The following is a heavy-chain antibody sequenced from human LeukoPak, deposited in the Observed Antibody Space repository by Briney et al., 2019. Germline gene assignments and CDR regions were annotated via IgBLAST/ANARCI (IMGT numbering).Heavy chain of an antibody. CDR1: GGSITNTNY. D-gene: IGHD3-10*01. Sequence: SGTLSLTCGVSGGSITNTNYWTWVRQPPGKGLEWIGEVNLQGSTNYNPSLMGRVAISVDTSENHISLQLTSVTAADTAVYYCARHGRLVRGVSPDGFDIWGQGTLVTASS. CDR2: VNLQGST. J-gene: IGHJ3*02. CDR3: ARHGRLVRGVSPDGFDI. V-gene: IGHV4-4*02.